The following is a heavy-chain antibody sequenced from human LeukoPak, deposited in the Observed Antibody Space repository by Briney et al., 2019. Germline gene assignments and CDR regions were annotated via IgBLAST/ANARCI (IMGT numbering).Heavy chain of an antibody. D-gene: IGHD3-22*01. Sequence: SETLSLTCTVSGGSISSSSYYWGWIRQPPGKGLEWVGSIYYSGSTYYNPSLKGRVAISVDTSKNQFSLKLSSVTAADTAVYYCATLRSITAIVVVSPGLFDYWGQGTLVTVSS. CDR2: IYYSGST. CDR1: GGSISSSSYY. CDR3: ATLRSITAIVVVSPGLFDY. V-gene: IGHV4-39*01. J-gene: IGHJ4*02.